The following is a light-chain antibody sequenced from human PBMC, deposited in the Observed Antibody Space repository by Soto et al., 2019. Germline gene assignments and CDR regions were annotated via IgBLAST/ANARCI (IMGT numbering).Light chain of an antibody. CDR3: QQYDNLPIT. J-gene: IGKJ5*01. CDR2: DAS. CDR1: QDISTY. Sequence: DIQMTQSPSSLSASVGDRVTITCPASQDISTYLTWYQQKPGKAPKLLIYDASNLETGVPSRFSGSGSGTDFTFTISSLQPEDIATYYCQQYDNLPITFGQGTRLEIK. V-gene: IGKV1-33*01.